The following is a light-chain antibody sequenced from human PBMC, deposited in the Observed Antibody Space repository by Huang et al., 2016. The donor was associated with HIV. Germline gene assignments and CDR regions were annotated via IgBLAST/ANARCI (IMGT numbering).Light chain of an antibody. CDR2: GEF. Sequence: ELVLTQSPGTLSLSPGERATLSGRASQSVSSSYLAWYQQKSGQAPRLLIYGEFSRATGIQDRFSGSGSGTDFTLTISSLEPEDFEVYYCQQYGSSPRTFGQGTKVEIK. CDR3: QQYGSSPRT. CDR1: QSVSSSY. J-gene: IGKJ1*01. V-gene: IGKV3-20*01.